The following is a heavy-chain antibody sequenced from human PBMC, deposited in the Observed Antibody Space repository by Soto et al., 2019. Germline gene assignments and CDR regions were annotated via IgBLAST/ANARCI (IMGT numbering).Heavy chain of an antibody. D-gene: IGHD1-26*01. CDR2: INCDTGDP. V-gene: IGHV1-2*02. Sequence: QVQLVQSGAEVKNPGASLKVSCATSGYGFIAHYIHWVRQAPGQGPEWMGWINCDTGDPHYARKLQGRATMTRDTSTTTASMELFRLRSDDTAIAYCAVMRSGQERGRREEVDHWGQGTLVTVSS. CDR1: GYGFIAHY. J-gene: IGHJ4*02. CDR3: AVMRSGQERGRREEVDH.